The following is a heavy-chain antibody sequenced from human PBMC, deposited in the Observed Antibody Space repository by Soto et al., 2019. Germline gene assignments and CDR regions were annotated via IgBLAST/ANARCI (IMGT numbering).Heavy chain of an antibody. CDR2: ISYDGSNK. D-gene: IGHD2-2*01. V-gene: IGHV3-30*18. J-gene: IGHJ6*02. CDR3: AKDLGYCSSTSCYEDYYYYGMDV. CDR1: GFTFSSYG. Sequence: QVQLVESGGGVVQPGRSLRLSCAASGFTFSSYGMHWVRQAPGKGLEWVAVISYDGSNKYYADSVKGRFTISRDNSKNPLYLQMNSLSAEDTAVYYCAKDLGYCSSTSCYEDYYYYGMDVWGQGTTVTVSS.